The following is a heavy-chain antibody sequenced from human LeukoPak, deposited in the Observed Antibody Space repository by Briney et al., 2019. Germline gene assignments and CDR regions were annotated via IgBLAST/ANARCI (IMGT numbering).Heavy chain of an antibody. CDR3: AGAEPRGIIWHPY. CDR1: GAPISSNNW. Sequence: SGTLSLTCAVSGAPISSNNWWWRWVRQPPGKGLEWIGEIYHSGSTNYNPSLKSRVTMSVDKSKNQFSLKLSSVTAADTAVYYCAGAEPRGIIWHPYWGQGTLVTVSS. V-gene: IGHV4-4*02. J-gene: IGHJ4*02. CDR2: IYHSGST.